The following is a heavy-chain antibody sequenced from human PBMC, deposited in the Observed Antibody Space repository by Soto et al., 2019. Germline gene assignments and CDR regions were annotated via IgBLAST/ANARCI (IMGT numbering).Heavy chain of an antibody. D-gene: IGHD1-26*01. CDR2: ISGSGFKK. V-gene: IGHV3-23*01. CDR3: AKNQGVELVPLATVDWFDP. CDR1: GFIFENFG. J-gene: IGHJ5*02. Sequence: LRLSCAASGFIFENFGMSWVRQAPGKGLEWISSISGSGFKKYYADSVKGRFTISRDNSKSTVYLELNNLSAEDTAVYHCAKNQGVELVPLATVDWFDPWGQGSVVTASS.